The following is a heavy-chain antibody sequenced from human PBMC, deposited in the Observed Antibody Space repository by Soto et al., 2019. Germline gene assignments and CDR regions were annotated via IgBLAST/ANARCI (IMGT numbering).Heavy chain of an antibody. CDR2: LKSVSDGGKA. D-gene: IGHD3-3*01. Sequence: EVQLVESGGGLVKPGGSLTLSCAVSGFPINKAWMGWVRQGPGKGLEWVGRLKSVSDGGKAEYTAPVRDRFAISRDDSKNMRYLEMNSLQAEDTAVYFCTTMRWNFWRTEWGQGTLVTVSS. V-gene: IGHV3-15*01. CDR3: TTMRWNFWRTE. CDR1: GFPINKAW. J-gene: IGHJ4*02.